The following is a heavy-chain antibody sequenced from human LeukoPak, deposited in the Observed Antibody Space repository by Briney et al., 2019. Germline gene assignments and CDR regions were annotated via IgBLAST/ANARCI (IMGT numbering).Heavy chain of an antibody. V-gene: IGHV3-23*01. J-gene: IGHJ4*02. CDR3: AKVLVPIVVVPAAMGSFDY. D-gene: IGHD2-2*01. CDR1: GFTFSTFA. Sequence: PGGSLRLSCAASGFTFSTFAMLWVRQPPGKGLEWVSSIFPSGGEIHYADSVGGRFTISRGNSKSILSLQMNSLRAEDTAVYYCAKVLVPIVVVPAAMGSFDYWGQGTLVTVSS. CDR2: IFPSGGEI.